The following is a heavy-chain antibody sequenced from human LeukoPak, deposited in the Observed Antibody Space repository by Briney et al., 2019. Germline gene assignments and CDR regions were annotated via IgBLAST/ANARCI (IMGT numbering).Heavy chain of an antibody. CDR1: GESFSGYY. D-gene: IGHD1-26*01. CDR2: INHSGST. J-gene: IGHJ6*02. Sequence: PSETLSLTCAVYGESFSGYYWSWIRQPPGKGLEWIGEINHSGSTNYNPSLKSRVTISVDTSKNQFSLKLSSVTAADTAVYYCARGRGPPRISGSYFYYYYYGMDVWGQGTTVTVSS. V-gene: IGHV4-34*01. CDR3: ARGRGPPRISGSYFYYYYYGMDV.